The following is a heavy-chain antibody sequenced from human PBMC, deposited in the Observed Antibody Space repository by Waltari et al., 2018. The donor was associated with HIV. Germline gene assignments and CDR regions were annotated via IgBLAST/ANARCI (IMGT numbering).Heavy chain of an antibody. CDR2: IYTSGST. Sequence: QVQLQESGPGLVKPSETLSLTCTVSGGSISIYSWSWIRQPAGQGLEWIGRIYTSGSTKYNPSLKSRVTMSIDTSKNQFSLKLSSVTAADTAVYYCARANAYYYGSGSSPPFDYWGQGTLVTVSS. V-gene: IGHV4-4*07. CDR1: GGSISIYS. CDR3: ARANAYYYGSGSSPPFDY. D-gene: IGHD3-10*01. J-gene: IGHJ4*02.